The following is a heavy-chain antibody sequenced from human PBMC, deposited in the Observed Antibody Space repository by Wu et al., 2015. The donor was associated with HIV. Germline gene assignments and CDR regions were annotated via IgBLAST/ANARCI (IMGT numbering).Heavy chain of an antibody. CDR2: IIPIFGTT. CDR1: GGPTSEDSSSTYA. CDR3: ARKADLHYDSSGPYYYYYMDV. V-gene: IGHV1-69*12. J-gene: IGHJ6*03. D-gene: IGHD3-22*01. Sequence: QVHLVQPGTEVKKPGSSVRLSCKASGGPTSEDSSSTYAMNWVRQAPGQGLEWVGGIIPIFGTTHYAQRFQGRVTITADESTSTVYMDLSSLRSEDTAVYYCARKADLHYDSSGPYYYYYMDVWGQGTTVTVSS.